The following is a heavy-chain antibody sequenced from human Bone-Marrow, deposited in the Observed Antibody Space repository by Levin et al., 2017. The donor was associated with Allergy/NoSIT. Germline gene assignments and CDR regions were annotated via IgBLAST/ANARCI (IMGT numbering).Heavy chain of an antibody. V-gene: IGHV3-48*03. Sequence: GESLKISCAASGFPFSRSEMNWIRQAPGRGLEWLSYISDSSDIIYYADSVRGRFTISRDNAKNSLYMQMDSLRAEDTAVYYCARETLRGYNSDGFRAFDIWGQGTMVAVSS. CDR1: GFPFSRSE. J-gene: IGHJ3*02. CDR3: ARETLRGYNSDGFRAFDI. D-gene: IGHD5-18*01. CDR2: ISDSSDII.